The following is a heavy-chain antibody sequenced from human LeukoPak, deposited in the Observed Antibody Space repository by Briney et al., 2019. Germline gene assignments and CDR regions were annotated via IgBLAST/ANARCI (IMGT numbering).Heavy chain of an antibody. CDR1: GFTFSSYS. V-gene: IGHV3-48*04. Sequence: GGSLRLSCAASGFTFSSYSMNWVRQAPGKGLEWVSYISSSGGTMYYADSVEGRFTVSRDNAKNSLYLQMNSLRAEDTAVYYCAREYAPFYDSSGTMYYWGQGTLVTVSS. CDR2: ISSSGGTM. CDR3: AREYAPFYDSSGTMYY. J-gene: IGHJ4*02. D-gene: IGHD3-22*01.